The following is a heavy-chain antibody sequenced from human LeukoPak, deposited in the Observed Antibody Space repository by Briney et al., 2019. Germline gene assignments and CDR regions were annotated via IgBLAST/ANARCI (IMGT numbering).Heavy chain of an antibody. CDR2: IYYSGST. Sequence: SETLSLTCTVSGGSISSGDYYWSWIRQPPGKGLEWIGYIYYSGSTYYNPSLKSRVTISVDTSKNQFSLKLSSVTAADTAVYYCARGGRAAVRFDLWGRGTLVTVSS. D-gene: IGHD1-26*01. CDR3: ARGGRAAVRFDL. V-gene: IGHV4-30-4*01. J-gene: IGHJ2*01. CDR1: GGSISSGDYY.